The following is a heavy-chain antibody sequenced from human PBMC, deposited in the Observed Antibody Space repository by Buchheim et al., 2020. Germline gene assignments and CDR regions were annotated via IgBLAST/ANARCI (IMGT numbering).Heavy chain of an antibody. D-gene: IGHD1-1*01. V-gene: IGHV4-59*01. CDR3: ARLGARRAGTFDY. Sequence: QVQLQESGPGLVKPSETLSLTCTVSGGSISSYYWSWIRQPPGKGLEWIGYIYYSGSTNYNPSLKSRVTISVDTSKNQFSLKLSSVTAADTAVYYCARLGARRAGTFDYWGQGTL. CDR2: IYYSGST. CDR1: GGSISSYY. J-gene: IGHJ4*02.